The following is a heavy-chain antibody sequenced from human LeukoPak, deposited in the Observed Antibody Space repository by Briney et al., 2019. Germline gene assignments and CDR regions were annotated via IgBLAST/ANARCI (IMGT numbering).Heavy chain of an antibody. CDR1: GGSFSGYY. V-gene: IGHV4-34*01. D-gene: IGHD5-24*01. J-gene: IGHJ4*02. CDR3: ARDSDGYNG. Sequence: PSETLSLTCAVYGGSFSGYYWSWIRQPPGRGLEWIGEINHSGSTNYNPSLKSRVTISVDTSKNQFSLKLSSVTAADTAVYYCARDSDGYNGWGQGTLVTVSS. CDR2: INHSGST.